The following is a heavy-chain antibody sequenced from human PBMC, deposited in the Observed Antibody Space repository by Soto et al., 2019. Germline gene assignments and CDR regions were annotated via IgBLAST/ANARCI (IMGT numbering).Heavy chain of an antibody. CDR1: GGSFSGYY. J-gene: IGHJ4*02. Sequence: SETLSLTCAVYGGSFSGYYWTWIRQPPGTGLEWIGEINHSGSTNYNPSLKSRVTISVDTSKNQFSLKLSSVTAADTAVYYCARLSSGWDFDYWGQGTLVTVSS. D-gene: IGHD6-19*01. V-gene: IGHV4-34*01. CDR2: INHSGST. CDR3: ARLSSGWDFDY.